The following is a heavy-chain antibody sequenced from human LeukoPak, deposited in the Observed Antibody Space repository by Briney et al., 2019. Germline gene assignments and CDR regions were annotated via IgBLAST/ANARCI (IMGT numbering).Heavy chain of an antibody. CDR1: GFTVSSNY. CDR3: ARDSTVGYYYGMDV. D-gene: IGHD4-17*01. CDR2: IYSGGST. V-gene: IGHV3-53*04. J-gene: IGHJ6*02. Sequence: GGSLRLSCAASGFTVSSNYMSWVRQAPGKGLESVSVIYSGGSTYYADSVKGRFTIPRHNSKNTLYLQMNSLRAEDTAVYYCARDSTVGYYYGMDVWGQGTTVTVSS.